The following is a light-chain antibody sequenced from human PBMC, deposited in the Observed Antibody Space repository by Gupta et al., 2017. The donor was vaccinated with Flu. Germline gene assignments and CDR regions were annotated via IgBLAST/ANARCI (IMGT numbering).Light chain of an antibody. V-gene: IGLV3-21*03. J-gene: IGLJ2*01. Sequence: KTARITCGGNNIGSKSVHWYQQKPGQAPVLVVYDDSDRPSGIPERFSGSNSGNTATLTISRVEAGDEADYYCQVWDSSSDHVGVFGGGTKLTVL. CDR2: DDS. CDR3: QVWDSSSDHVGV. CDR1: NIGSKS.